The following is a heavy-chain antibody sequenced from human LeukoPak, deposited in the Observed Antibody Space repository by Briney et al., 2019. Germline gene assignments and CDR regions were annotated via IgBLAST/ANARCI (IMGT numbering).Heavy chain of an antibody. Sequence: GGSLRLSCAASGFTFSSYGMHWVRQAPGKGLEWVAVISYDGSNKYYADSVKGRFTISRDNSKNTLYLQMNSLRAEDTAVYYCARGPSPRDNYYYDSSGYSGSLYGMDVWGQGTTVTVSS. CDR1: GFTFSSYG. D-gene: IGHD3-22*01. V-gene: IGHV3-30*03. CDR3: ARGPSPRDNYYYDSSGYSGSLYGMDV. J-gene: IGHJ6*02. CDR2: ISYDGSNK.